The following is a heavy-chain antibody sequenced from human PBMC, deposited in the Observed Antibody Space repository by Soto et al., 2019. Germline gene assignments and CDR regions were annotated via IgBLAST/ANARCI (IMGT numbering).Heavy chain of an antibody. CDR3: VRTSLVVAAATREAY. V-gene: IGHV3-74*01. D-gene: IGHD2-15*01. CDR1: GFTFSSYW. Sequence: EVQLVESGGGLVQPGGSLRRSCAASGFTFSSYWMHWVRQAPGKGLVWVSRINSDGSSTSYADSVKGRFTISRDNAKNTLYLQMNSLRAEDTAVYYCVRTSLVVAAATREAYWGQGTLVTVSS. CDR2: INSDGSST. J-gene: IGHJ4*02.